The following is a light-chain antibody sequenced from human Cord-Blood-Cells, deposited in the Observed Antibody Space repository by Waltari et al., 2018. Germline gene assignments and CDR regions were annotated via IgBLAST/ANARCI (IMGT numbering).Light chain of an antibody. CDR2: SNN. CDR3: AAWDDSLNGPV. J-gene: IGLJ3*02. Sequence: QSVLPQPPSASGTPGQRVPVSCSAPSSTIGSNPAHLYQHLPGTAPKLLISSNNQRPSGVPARFSGAKAGTSASLAISGLRSEDEADYYCAAWDDSLNGPVFGGGTKLTVL. CDR1: SSTIGSNP. V-gene: IGLV1-44*01.